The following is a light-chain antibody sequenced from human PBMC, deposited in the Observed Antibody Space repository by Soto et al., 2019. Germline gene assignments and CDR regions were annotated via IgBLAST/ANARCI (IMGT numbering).Light chain of an antibody. Sequence: GGRVTITCRASQSISSWLAWYQQKPGKAPKLLIYDASSLESGVPSRFSGSGSGTEFTLTISSLQPDDFATYYCQQYNSYPVTFGQGTKVDIK. J-gene: IGKJ1*01. V-gene: IGKV1-5*01. CDR2: DAS. CDR1: QSISSW. CDR3: QQYNSYPVT.